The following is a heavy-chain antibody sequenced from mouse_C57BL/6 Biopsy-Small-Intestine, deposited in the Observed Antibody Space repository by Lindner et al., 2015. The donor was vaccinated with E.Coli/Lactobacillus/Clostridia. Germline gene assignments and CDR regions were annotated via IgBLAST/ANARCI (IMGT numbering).Heavy chain of an antibody. CDR2: ILPGSGNT. J-gene: IGHJ3*01. CDR1: GYTFIAYW. Sequence: VQLQESGAELKKPGASVKLSCKATGYTFIAYWIEWVTQRPGHGLEWSGEILPGSGNTNYNEKFKGKATITADTFSNTAYMQLSSLTTEDSAIYYCARSFPGFAYWGQGTLVTVSA. CDR3: ARSFPGFAY. V-gene: IGHV1-9*01.